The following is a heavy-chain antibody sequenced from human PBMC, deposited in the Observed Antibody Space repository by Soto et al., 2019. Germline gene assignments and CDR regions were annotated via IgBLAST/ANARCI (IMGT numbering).Heavy chain of an antibody. D-gene: IGHD3-3*01. Sequence: PGGSLRLSCAASGFTFSSFEMNWVRQAPGKGPEWVSYIPSSGGTIYYADSVKGRFTTSRDNAKNSLFLQMNSLRADDTAIYYCARDGTGDFWSGYFKSFDYWGQGTLVTVSS. V-gene: IGHV3-48*03. J-gene: IGHJ4*02. CDR1: GFTFSSFE. CDR2: IPSSGGTI. CDR3: ARDGTGDFWSGYFKSFDY.